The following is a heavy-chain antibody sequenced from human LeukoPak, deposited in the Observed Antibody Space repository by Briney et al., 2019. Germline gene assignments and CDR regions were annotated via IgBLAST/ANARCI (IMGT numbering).Heavy chain of an antibody. CDR3: ARVAGY. Sequence: GGSLRLSCAASGFSFSSYNMDWVRQTPGKGLEWISSITSSSSYTFYADSVKGRFTISRDNARNSLYLQMNSLRVDDTAVYYCARVAGYWGQGTLVTVSS. CDR2: ITSSSSYT. CDR1: GFSFSSYN. J-gene: IGHJ4*02. V-gene: IGHV3-21*01.